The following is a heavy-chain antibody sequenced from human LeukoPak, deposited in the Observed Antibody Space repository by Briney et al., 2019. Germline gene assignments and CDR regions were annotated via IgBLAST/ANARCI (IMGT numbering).Heavy chain of an antibody. CDR2: ISSGSSYI. D-gene: IGHD2-2*02. V-gene: IGHV3-21*01. CDR1: GFTFSSYS. Sequence: GGSLRLSCAASGFTFSSYSMNWVRQAPGKGLEWVSSISSGSSYIYYADSVKGRFTISRDNAKNSLYLQMNSLRAEDTAVYYCARQGYCSSTSCYTGAFDYWGQGTLVTVSS. J-gene: IGHJ4*02. CDR3: ARQGYCSSTSCYTGAFDY.